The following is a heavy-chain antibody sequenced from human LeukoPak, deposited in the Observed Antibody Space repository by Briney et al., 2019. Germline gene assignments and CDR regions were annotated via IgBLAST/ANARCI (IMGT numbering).Heavy chain of an antibody. CDR2: IYHSGST. J-gene: IGHJ6*02. D-gene: IGHD3-3*01. Sequence: SQTLSLTCAVSGGSISSGGYSWSWIRQPPGKGLEWIGYIYHSGSTHYNPSLKSRVTISVDTSKNQFSLKLSSVTAADTAVYYCARLYDFWSGYYYYYYGMDIWGQGTTVTVSS. CDR3: ARLYDFWSGYYYYYYGMDI. CDR1: GGSISSGGYS. V-gene: IGHV4-30-2*03.